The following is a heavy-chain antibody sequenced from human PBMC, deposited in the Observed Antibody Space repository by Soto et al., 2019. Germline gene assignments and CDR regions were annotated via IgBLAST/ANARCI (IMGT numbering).Heavy chain of an antibody. CDR1: GYTFTGYY. CDR2: INPNSGGA. Sequence: ASVKVSCKASGYTFTGYYMHWVRQAPGQGLEWMGWINPNSGGANYAQKFQGRVTMTRDTSISTAYMELSRLRSDDTAVYYCARQDYKPYGMDVWGQGTTVTVSS. D-gene: IGHD4-4*01. V-gene: IGHV1-2*02. J-gene: IGHJ6*02. CDR3: ARQDYKPYGMDV.